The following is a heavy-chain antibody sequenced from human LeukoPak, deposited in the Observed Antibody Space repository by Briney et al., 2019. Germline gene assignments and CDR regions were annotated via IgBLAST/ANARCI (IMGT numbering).Heavy chain of an antibody. CDR2: IKEDGSEK. CDR1: GFTFSGYW. V-gene: IGHV3-7*01. J-gene: IGHJ6*04. CDR3: ARGQMDV. Sequence: GGSLRLSCAASGFTFSGYWMNWVRQAPGKGLERVANIKEDGSEKYYGESVMGRFIISRDNGKNSLYVEIDSLRVEDTGVYYCARGQMDVWGKGTTVTVSS.